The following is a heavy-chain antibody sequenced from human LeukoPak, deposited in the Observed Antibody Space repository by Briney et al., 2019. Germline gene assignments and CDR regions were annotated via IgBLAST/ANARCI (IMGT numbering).Heavy chain of an antibody. Sequence: SETLSLTCTVSGGSVSSSTWSWIRQPPGKGLEWIGYIYYSGSTNYNPSLKSRVTISVDTSKNQFSLKLSSVTAADTAVYYCARENSGSPDYWGQGTLVTVSS. CDR2: IYYSGST. V-gene: IGHV4-59*02. CDR3: ARENSGSPDY. D-gene: IGHD1-26*01. CDR1: GGSVSSST. J-gene: IGHJ4*02.